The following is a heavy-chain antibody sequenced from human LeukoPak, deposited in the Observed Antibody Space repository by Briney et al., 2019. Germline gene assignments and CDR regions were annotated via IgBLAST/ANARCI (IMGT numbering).Heavy chain of an antibody. V-gene: IGHV4-34*01. J-gene: IGHJ6*02. CDR1: GGSFSGYY. CDR3: ARVHSSGWPNYYYYGMDV. CDR2: INHSGST. Sequence: PSETLSLTCAVYGGSFSGYYWSWIRQPPGKGLEWIGEINHSGSTNYNPSLKSRVTISVDTSKNQFSLKLSSVTAADTAVYYCARVHSSGWPNYYYYGMDVWGQGTTVTVSS. D-gene: IGHD6-19*01.